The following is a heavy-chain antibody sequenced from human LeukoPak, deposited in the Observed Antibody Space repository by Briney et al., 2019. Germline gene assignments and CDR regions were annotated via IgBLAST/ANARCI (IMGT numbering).Heavy chain of an antibody. J-gene: IGHJ5*02. CDR2: INHSRST. CDR3: ARGYCTDGVCYTFDP. Sequence: PSETLSLTCAVYGGSFSGYYWSWIRQPPGKGLEWIGEINHSRSTNYNPSLKSRVTILGDTSKNQISLKLSSVTAADTAVYYCARGYCTDGVCYTFDPWGQGTLVTVSS. D-gene: IGHD2-8*01. CDR1: GGSFSGYY. V-gene: IGHV4-34*01.